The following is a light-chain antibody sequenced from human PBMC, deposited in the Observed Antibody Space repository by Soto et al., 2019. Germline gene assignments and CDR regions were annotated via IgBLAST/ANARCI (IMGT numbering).Light chain of an antibody. V-gene: IGKV1-39*01. CDR3: HSRA. CDR2: AAS. J-gene: IGKJ5*01. CDR1: QSISSY. Sequence: DIQMTQSPSSLSASVGDRVTITCRASQSISSYLNWYQQEPGKAPKFLIYAASSLQSGVPSRFSGSGSETEFTLTISRLQPDDFATYFCHSRAFGQGTRLEIK.